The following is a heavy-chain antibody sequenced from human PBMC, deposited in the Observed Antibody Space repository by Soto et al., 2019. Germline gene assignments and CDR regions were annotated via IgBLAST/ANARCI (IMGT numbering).Heavy chain of an antibody. J-gene: IGHJ6*02. Sequence: GGCLRLSCAASGFTFSGYAMSWVRQAPGKGLEWVSAISGSGGSTYYADSVKGRFTISRDNSKNTLYLQMNSLRAEDTAVYYCAKERHEWLARGYYYYGMDVWGQGTTVTVS. CDR1: GFTFSGYA. V-gene: IGHV3-23*01. CDR2: ISGSGGST. D-gene: IGHD6-19*01. CDR3: AKERHEWLARGYYYYGMDV.